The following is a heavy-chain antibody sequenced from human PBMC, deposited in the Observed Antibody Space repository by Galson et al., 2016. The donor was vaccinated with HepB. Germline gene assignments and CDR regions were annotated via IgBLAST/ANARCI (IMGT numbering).Heavy chain of an antibody. V-gene: IGHV3-21*01. D-gene: IGHD3-10*01. CDR3: ARMRRFGKFYFDY. J-gene: IGHJ4*02. CDR1: GFTFSSSS. Sequence: SLRLSCAASGFTFSSSSMNRVRRAPGKGLEWVSSISSSSSYIYYTDSVKGRFTISRDNAKNSLYLQMNSLRAEDTAVYYCARMRRFGKFYFDYWGQGTLVTVSS. CDR2: ISSSSSYI.